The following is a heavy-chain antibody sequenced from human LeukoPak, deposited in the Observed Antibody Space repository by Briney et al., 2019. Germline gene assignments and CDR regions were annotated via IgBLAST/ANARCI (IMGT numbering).Heavy chain of an antibody. D-gene: IGHD3-22*01. V-gene: IGHV1-24*01. J-gene: IGHJ4*02. CDR3: ARQYYYDSSGYAPDY. CDR1: GYTLTELS. CDR2: FDPEDGET. Sequence: ASVKVSCKVSGYTLTELSMHWVRQAPGKGLEWMGGFDPEDGETIYAQKFQGRVTITADKSTSTAYMELSSLRSEDTAVYYCARQYYYDSSGYAPDYWGQGTLVTVSS.